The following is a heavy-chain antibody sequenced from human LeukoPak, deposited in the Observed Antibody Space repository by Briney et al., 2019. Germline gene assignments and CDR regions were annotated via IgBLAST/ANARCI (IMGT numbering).Heavy chain of an antibody. CDR1: GGSLSGHY. D-gene: IGHD3-22*01. V-gene: IGHV4-59*11. CDR3: ARFFDNDISGDPYTFDV. Sequence: SETLSLTCTVSGGSLSGHYWSWIRQPPGKRLEWIGYVSYTGRTKYNPSLQSRVTTSIDTSKSQFSLKLTSVTSADTAVYSCARFFDNDISGDPYTFDVWGQGTTVIVSS. J-gene: IGHJ3*01. CDR2: VSYTGRT.